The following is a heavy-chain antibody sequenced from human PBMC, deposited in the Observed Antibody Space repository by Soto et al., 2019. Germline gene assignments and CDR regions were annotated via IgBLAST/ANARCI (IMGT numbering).Heavy chain of an antibody. CDR1: GFSLSNSGVG. V-gene: IGHV2-5*02. D-gene: IGHD3-10*01. J-gene: IGHJ5*01. CDR2: IYWDNDR. CDR3: AHRVSYSAPWDVGWFDS. Sequence: QITLKESGPALVEPTQTLTLTCSFSGFSLSNSGVGVGWFRQAPGKALECLGIIYWDNDRRYNPSLKDRLNIAKDTSKNQVVVTMTYMEPVDTGTYYCAHRVSYSAPWDVGWFDSWGQGTPVTVS.